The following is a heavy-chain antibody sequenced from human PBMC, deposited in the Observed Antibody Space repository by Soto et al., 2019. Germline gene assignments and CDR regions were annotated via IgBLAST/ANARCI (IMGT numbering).Heavy chain of an antibody. CDR3: AKKGPSPLATYCTTGDCHYAFDV. CDR2: ISGGGDGT. Sequence: EVQLLESGGGLVRPGGSLRLSCAASGFTFYNYAMNWVRQAPGKGLEWVSTISGGGDGTYYADSVKGRFTISRDNSRNTVYLPMKSLRAEDTAVYYCAKKGPSPLATYCTTGDCHYAFDVWGQGTLVTVSS. V-gene: IGHV3-23*01. CDR1: GFTFYNYA. D-gene: IGHD2-8*01. J-gene: IGHJ3*01.